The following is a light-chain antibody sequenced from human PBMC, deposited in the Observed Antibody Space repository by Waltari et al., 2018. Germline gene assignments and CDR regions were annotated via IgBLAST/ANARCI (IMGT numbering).Light chain of an antibody. Sequence: DVQMTQYPSTLSASVGDRVTITCRASQSISNWLAWYQQKAGKAPKVLIYKASSLESGVPSRCSGSRSGTEFTLTISSLQPDDFATYYCQQYNSVLWTFGQGTKVEIK. CDR3: QQYNSVLWT. V-gene: IGKV1-5*03. J-gene: IGKJ1*01. CDR1: QSISNW. CDR2: KAS.